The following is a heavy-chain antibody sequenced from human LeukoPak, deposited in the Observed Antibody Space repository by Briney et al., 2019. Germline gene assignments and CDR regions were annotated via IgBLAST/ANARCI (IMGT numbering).Heavy chain of an antibody. D-gene: IGHD6-19*01. J-gene: IGHJ2*01. CDR1: GGSISSYY. CDR3: ARTYSSAWYYWYFDL. CDR2: IYYSGST. Sequence: SETLSLTCTVSGGSISSYYWSWIRQPPGKGLEWIGYIYYSGSTNYNPSLKSRVTISVDTSKNQFSLKLSSVTAADRAVYYCARTYSSAWYYWYFDLWGRGTLVTVSS. V-gene: IGHV4-59*01.